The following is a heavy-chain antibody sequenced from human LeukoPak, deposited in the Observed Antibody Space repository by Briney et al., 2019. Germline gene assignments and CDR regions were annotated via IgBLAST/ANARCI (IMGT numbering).Heavy chain of an antibody. Sequence: GGSLKISCKGSGYNFINYWIGWVRQVPGKGLEWMGIIYPRDSETRYRPSFQGQVTILVDKSINAAYLQWSSLKASDTAIYYCATRYGSGTYYPFDYWGQGTLVTVSS. CDR2: IYPRDSET. V-gene: IGHV5-51*01. D-gene: IGHD3-10*01. J-gene: IGHJ4*02. CDR3: ATRYGSGTYYPFDY. CDR1: GYNFINYW.